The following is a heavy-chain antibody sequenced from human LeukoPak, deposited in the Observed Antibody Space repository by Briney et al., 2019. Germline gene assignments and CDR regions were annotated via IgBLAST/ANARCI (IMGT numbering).Heavy chain of an antibody. V-gene: IGHV3-11*01. J-gene: IGHJ4*02. Sequence: GGSLRLSCAASGFTFSDCYMSWIRQAPGKGLEWISYIGFSGSTTYYADSVKGRFTISRDNAKNSLYLQMNSLRAEDTAVYYCARGTPYYYDSSGYYHDWGQGTLVTVSS. CDR2: IGFSGSTT. CDR3: ARGTPYYYDSSGYYHD. D-gene: IGHD3-22*01. CDR1: GFTFSDCY.